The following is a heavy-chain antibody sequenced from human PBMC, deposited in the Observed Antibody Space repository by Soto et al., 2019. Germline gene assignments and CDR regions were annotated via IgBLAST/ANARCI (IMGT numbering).Heavy chain of an antibody. D-gene: IGHD1-7*01. CDR2: INHSGST. CDR1: GGSFSGYY. V-gene: IGHV4-34*01. CDR3: ASRDPGTSVDY. Sequence: SETLSLTCAVYGGSFSGYYWSWIRQPPGKGLEWIGEINHSGSTNYNPSLKSRVTISVDTSKNQFSLKLSSVTAADTAVYYCASRDPGTSVDYWGQGTLVTVSS. J-gene: IGHJ4*02.